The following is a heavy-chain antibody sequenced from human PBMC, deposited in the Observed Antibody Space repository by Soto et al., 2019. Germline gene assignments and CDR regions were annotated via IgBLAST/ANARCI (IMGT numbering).Heavy chain of an antibody. D-gene: IGHD3-22*01. CDR2: INQDVSQK. CDR1: GFTFSRYW. Sequence: GGSLRLSCAASGFTFSRYWMTWVRQPPGKGLEWVANINQDVSQKLYVDSVRGRFTISRDDAKNSVYLQMNNLRADDTAVYYCAKIGYNDWDFDYWGQGTLVTVSS. V-gene: IGHV3-7*01. CDR3: AKIGYNDWDFDY. J-gene: IGHJ4*02.